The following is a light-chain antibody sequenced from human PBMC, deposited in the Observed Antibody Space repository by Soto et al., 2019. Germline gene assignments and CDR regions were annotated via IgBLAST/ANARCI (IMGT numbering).Light chain of an antibody. CDR3: QQANSFPPTT. Sequence: DIQMTQSPSSVSASVGDRVTITCRASQGVRDWVAWYQQKPGQAPKLLFSTTSTLEDGVPSRFSGSASGTEFTLTISSRQPEEFATYYCQQANSFPPTTFGQGTKVEIK. CDR1: QGVRDW. CDR2: TTS. V-gene: IGKV1-12*01. J-gene: IGKJ1*01.